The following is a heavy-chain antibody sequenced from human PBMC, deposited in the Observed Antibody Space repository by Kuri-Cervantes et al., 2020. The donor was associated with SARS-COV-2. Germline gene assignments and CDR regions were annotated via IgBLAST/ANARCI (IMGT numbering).Heavy chain of an antibody. Sequence: SETLSLTCAVSGGSISSSNWWSWVRQPPGKGLEWIGEIYHSGSTNYNPSLKSRVTISVDTSKNQFSLKLSSVTAADTAVYYCARRASSSFENYYYYMDVWGKGTTVTVSS. CDR2: IYHSGST. CDR3: ARRASSSFENYYYYMDV. CDR1: GGSISSSNW. V-gene: IGHV4-4*02. J-gene: IGHJ6*03. D-gene: IGHD6-6*01.